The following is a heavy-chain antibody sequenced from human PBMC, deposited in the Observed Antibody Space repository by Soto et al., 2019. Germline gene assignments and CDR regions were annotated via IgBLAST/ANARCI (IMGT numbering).Heavy chain of an antibody. D-gene: IGHD6-19*01. Sequence: VQLVESGGGVVQPGRSLRLSCAASGFTFSDYAMHWVRQAPGKGLEWVAVVSHDGRNTHSADSVKGRFTISRDSSKNTVFLEMTSLRAEDTAVYYCAKGGRQWLVTSDFNYWGQGALVTVSS. J-gene: IGHJ4*02. V-gene: IGHV3-30*18. CDR3: AKGGRQWLVTSDFNY. CDR2: VSHDGRNT. CDR1: GFTFSDYA.